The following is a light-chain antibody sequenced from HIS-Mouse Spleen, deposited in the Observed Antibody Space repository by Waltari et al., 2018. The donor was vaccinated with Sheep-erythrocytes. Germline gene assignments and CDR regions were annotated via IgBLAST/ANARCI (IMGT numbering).Light chain of an antibody. CDR1: QGISSY. J-gene: IGKJ4*01. Sequence: DIQLTQSPSFLSAAVGDRVTPTCRASQGISSYLAWYQQKPGKAPKLLIYAASTLQSGVPSRFSGSGSGTEFTLTISSLQPEDFATYYCQQLNSYPALTFGGGTKVEIK. V-gene: IGKV1-9*01. CDR2: AAS. CDR3: QQLNSYPALT.